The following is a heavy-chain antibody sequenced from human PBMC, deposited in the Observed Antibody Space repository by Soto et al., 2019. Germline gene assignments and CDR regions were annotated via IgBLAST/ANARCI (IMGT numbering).Heavy chain of an antibody. Sequence: QLQVQESGPGLVKPSETLSLTCSVSGGSLSNNDYWAWIRQPPGQGLEWVGRTFYGGTTYYSPSLKSRLSISVDASKNQFSLKLSSVTAADTAVYYCAKVGGWDYYYYLDVWGKGTTVTVAS. CDR1: GGSLSNNDY. CDR3: AKVGGWDYYYYLDV. D-gene: IGHD6-19*01. V-gene: IGHV4-39*02. CDR2: TFYGGTT. J-gene: IGHJ6*03.